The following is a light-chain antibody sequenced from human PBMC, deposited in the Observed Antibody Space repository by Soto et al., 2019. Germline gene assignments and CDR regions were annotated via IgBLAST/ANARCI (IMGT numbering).Light chain of an antibody. Sequence: MTQSPSVLSASVGDRVTITCRASQSIAHFLAWYQQKPGKAPDLLIYDASTLQDEVPSRFSGSGSGTEFTLTFSGLQPDDYATYYCQQFHTYPYTFGQGTKVEIK. CDR1: QSIAHF. CDR3: QQFHTYPYT. V-gene: IGKV1-5*01. J-gene: IGKJ2*01. CDR2: DAS.